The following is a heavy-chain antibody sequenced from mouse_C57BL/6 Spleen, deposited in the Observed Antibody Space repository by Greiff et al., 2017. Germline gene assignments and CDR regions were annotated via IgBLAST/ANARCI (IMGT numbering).Heavy chain of an antibody. CDR3: ASVSYYGSGYFDY. D-gene: IGHD1-1*01. CDR2: IDPEDGET. J-gene: IGHJ2*01. V-gene: IGHV14-2*01. CDR1: GFNIKDYY. Sequence: EVKLMESGAELVKPGASVKLSCTASGFNIKDYYMHWVKQRTEQGLEWIGRIDPEDGETKYAPKFQGKATITADTSSNTAYLQLSSLTSEDTAVYSCASVSYYGSGYFDYWGPGTTLTVSS.